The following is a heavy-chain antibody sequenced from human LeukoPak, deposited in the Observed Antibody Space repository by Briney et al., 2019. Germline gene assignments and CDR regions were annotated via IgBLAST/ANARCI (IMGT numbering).Heavy chain of an antibody. CDR1: GYTCTSYG. V-gene: IGHV1-18*01. CDR2: ISAYNGNT. J-gene: IGHJ4*02. Sequence: ASVKVSCKASGYTCTSYGISWVRQAPGQGLEWMGWISAYNGNTNYAPKLQGRVTMTTDTSTSTAYMELSSLRSDDTAVYYCARGPSTGDFDFWGQGTLVTVSS. CDR3: ARGPSTGDFDF. D-gene: IGHD7-27*01.